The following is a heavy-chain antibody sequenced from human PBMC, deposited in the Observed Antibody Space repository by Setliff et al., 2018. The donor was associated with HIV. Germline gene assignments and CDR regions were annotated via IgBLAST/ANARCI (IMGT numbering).Heavy chain of an antibody. CDR3: ARGVRDNSGWSSYYFDY. J-gene: IGHJ4*02. V-gene: IGHV4-39*07. CDR2: MYYSGST. CDR1: GGSISSSSYY. Sequence: SETLSLTCTVSGGSISSSSYYWGWVRQPPGKGLEWIGSMYYSGSTYYTPSLKSRITISVDTSKKQFSLRLTSVTAADTAVYYCARGVRDNSGWSSYYFDYWGQGTLVTVSS. D-gene: IGHD6-19*01.